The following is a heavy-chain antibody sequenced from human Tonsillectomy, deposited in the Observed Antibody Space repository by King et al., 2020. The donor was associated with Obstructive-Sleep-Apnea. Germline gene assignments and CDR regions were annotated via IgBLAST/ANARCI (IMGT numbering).Heavy chain of an antibody. CDR3: VTDRTLDYPY. Sequence: VQLVESGGGLVKRGGSLRLSCAASGFTFSAYSMVWVRQAPGKGLEWVSSISSSSTYIYYADSVKGRFTISRDNAKNSLYLQMNSLRAEDTAVYFCVTDRTLDYPYWGQGTLVTVSS. V-gene: IGHV3-21*01. CDR2: ISSSSTYI. J-gene: IGHJ4*02. D-gene: IGHD3/OR15-3a*01. CDR1: GFTFSAYS.